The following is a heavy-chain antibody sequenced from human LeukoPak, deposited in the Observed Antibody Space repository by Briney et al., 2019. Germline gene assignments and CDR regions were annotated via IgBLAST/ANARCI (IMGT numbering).Heavy chain of an antibody. Sequence: GGSLRLSCAASGFTFNSCSMTWVRQAPGKGLEWASVISGGGDTTYYADSVKGRFTISRDNSKNTLYLQMNSLRAEDTAVYYCAKDSRTPWFDPWGQGTLVTVSS. CDR2: ISGGGDTT. CDR3: AKDSRTPWFDP. CDR1: GFTFNSCS. J-gene: IGHJ5*02. V-gene: IGHV3-23*01. D-gene: IGHD6-13*01.